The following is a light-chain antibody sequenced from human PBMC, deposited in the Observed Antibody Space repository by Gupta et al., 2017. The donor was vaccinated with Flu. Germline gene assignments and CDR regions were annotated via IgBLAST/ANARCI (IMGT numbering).Light chain of an antibody. CDR2: SNT. CDR1: TTNIGDGYD. V-gene: IGLV1-40*01. CDR3: QSYDSSLKTRV. Sequence: QSVLTQPPSVSGAAGQRVTMSCSGTTTNIGDGYDVHWYQQLPGAAPRLLLYSNTNRPAGVPGRFSGSKSGTSGSLAITGLQAEDEAVYFCQSYDSSLKTRVFGGGTKLTVL. J-gene: IGLJ3*02.